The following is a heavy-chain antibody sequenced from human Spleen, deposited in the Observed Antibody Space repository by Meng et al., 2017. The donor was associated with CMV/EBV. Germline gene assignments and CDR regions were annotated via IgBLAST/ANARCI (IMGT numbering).Heavy chain of an antibody. J-gene: IGHJ3*02. CDR1: GFTFMSKG. V-gene: IGHV3-30*02. D-gene: IGHD5-24*01. Sequence: GRSLRLSCEASGFTFMSKGMHWVRQAPGKGLEWVAFIRYDGSKQYYVDSVKGRFTISRDNSKNTLYLQMNSLRADDTAVYYCAKKELALNDAFDIWGQGTMVTVSS. CDR3: AKKELALNDAFDI. CDR2: IRYDGSKQ.